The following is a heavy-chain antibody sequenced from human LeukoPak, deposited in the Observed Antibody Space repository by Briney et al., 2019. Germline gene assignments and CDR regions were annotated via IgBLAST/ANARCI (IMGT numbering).Heavy chain of an antibody. V-gene: IGHV3-11*06. Sequence: GGSLRLSCAASGFTFSDYYMSWIRQAPGKGLEWVSYISSSSSYTNYADSVKGRFTISRDNAKSSLYLQMNSLRAEDTAVYYCARVGPEMELRGYYFDFWGRGTLVTVSS. J-gene: IGHJ4*02. CDR1: GFTFSDYY. D-gene: IGHD1-7*01. CDR3: ARVGPEMELRGYYFDF. CDR2: ISSSSSYT.